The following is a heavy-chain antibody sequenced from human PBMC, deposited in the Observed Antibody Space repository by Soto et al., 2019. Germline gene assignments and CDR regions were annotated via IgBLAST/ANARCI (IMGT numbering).Heavy chain of an antibody. J-gene: IGHJ6*02. V-gene: IGHV4-59*01. CDR2: THYSGTT. Sequence: SATLSLTCAMSGDSLSNYYWSWIRQPPGKGLEWIGYTHYSGTTDYNPSLKSRVTISVDTSKNQLSLKVNSLTAADTAVYYCARDLWGYCGTDCYPLDVWGQGTTVT. D-gene: IGHD2-21*02. CDR1: GDSLSNYY. CDR3: ARDLWGYCGTDCYPLDV.